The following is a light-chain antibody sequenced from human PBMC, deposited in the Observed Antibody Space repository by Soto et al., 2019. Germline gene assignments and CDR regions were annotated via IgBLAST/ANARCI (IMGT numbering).Light chain of an antibody. V-gene: IGKV3-15*01. CDR2: GAS. CDR3: QLYNTWPPIT. J-gene: IGKJ5*01. CDR1: QSVRSN. Sequence: EIVMTQSPATLSVSPGERVTLSCRASQSVRSNLAWYQQKPGQAPRLLIYGASTRATGLPARFSGSGSGTDFTLTISSLQSEDFAVYYCQLYNTWPPITFGQGTRLEIK.